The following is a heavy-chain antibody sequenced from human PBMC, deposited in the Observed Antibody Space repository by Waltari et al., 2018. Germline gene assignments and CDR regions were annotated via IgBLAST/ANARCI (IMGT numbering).Heavy chain of an antibody. V-gene: IGHV3-48*01. CDR2: SSGGCYPI. D-gene: IGHD1-26*01. Sequence: EVQLVESGGGLVQPGGSLRLSCAASGFSFSRYGMNGVRKAPGQGLGGVAHSSGGCYPIYYADSEKGRFTSSRDKAKNSLLLQMNGLRAEDTAVYYCAPMGASRLTWTDRGQGTLVTVSS. J-gene: IGHJ4*02. CDR3: APMGASRLTWTD. CDR1: GFSFSRYG.